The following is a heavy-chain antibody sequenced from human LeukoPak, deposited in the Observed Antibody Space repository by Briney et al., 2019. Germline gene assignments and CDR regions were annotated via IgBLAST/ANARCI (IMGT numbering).Heavy chain of an antibody. D-gene: IGHD6-6*01. CDR2: IYYSGST. Sequence: ASETLSLTCTVSGGSISSYYRSWIWQPPGKGLEWIGYIYYSGSTNYNPSLKSRVTISVDTSKNQFSLKLSSVTAADTAVYYCARGVKIEYSSSSRNWYFDLWGRGTLVTVSS. CDR1: GGSISSYY. J-gene: IGHJ2*01. V-gene: IGHV4-59*08. CDR3: ARGVKIEYSSSSRNWYFDL.